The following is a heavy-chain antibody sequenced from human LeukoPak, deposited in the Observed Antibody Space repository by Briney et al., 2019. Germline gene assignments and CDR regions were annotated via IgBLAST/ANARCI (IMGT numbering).Heavy chain of an antibody. V-gene: IGHV1-46*01. CDR2: INPSGGST. CDR3: ARNSMGGDY. J-gene: IGHJ4*02. D-gene: IGHD5-24*01. Sequence: ASVKVSCKASGYTFTSYYIHWVRQAPGQGLEWMGIINPSGGSTTYAQKFQGRVTMTTDTSTSTAYMELRSLRSDDTAVYYCARNSMGGDYWGQGTLVTVSS. CDR1: GYTFTSYY.